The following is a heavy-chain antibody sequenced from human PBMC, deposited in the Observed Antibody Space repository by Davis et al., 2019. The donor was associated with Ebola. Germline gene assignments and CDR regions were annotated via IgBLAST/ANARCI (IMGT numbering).Heavy chain of an antibody. J-gene: IGHJ4*02. CDR3: AKDETWNIHGALDH. CDR2: IGPTGDT. V-gene: IGHV3-13*01. D-gene: IGHD1/OR15-1a*01. Sequence: GESLKISCVASGFTFSYYDMHWVRQVTGKSLEWVSGIGPTGDTYYPDSVKGRFTVSRDNSKNTLYLQMSSLRNEDTAVYYCAKDETWNIHGALDHWGQGTLVTVSS. CDR1: GFTFSYYD.